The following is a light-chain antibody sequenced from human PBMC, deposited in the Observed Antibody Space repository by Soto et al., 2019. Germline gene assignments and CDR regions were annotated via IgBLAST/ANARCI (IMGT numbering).Light chain of an antibody. Sequence: EIVMTQSPATLSVSPGERATLSCRASQSVATNLAWYQQKTGQPPRLLIYGESTRATGIPDRLSGSGSGTEFTLTISSLQSVDFAVYSCQKYNNWPWTCGQGTKVDIK. J-gene: IGKJ1*01. V-gene: IGKV3-15*01. CDR1: QSVATN. CDR2: GES. CDR3: QKYNNWPWT.